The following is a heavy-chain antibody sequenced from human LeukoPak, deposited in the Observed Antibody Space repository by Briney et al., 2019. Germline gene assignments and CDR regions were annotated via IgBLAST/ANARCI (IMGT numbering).Heavy chain of an antibody. J-gene: IGHJ4*02. Sequence: GGSLRLSCAASGFTFSSYWMHWVRQAPGKGLVWVSRINSDGSSTSYADSVKGRFTISRDNDKKTLYLQMNSLRAEDTAVYYCAKRGVNTHLDYWGQGTLVTVSS. CDR1: GFTFSSYW. V-gene: IGHV3-74*01. D-gene: IGHD3-10*01. CDR2: INSDGSST. CDR3: AKRGVNTHLDY.